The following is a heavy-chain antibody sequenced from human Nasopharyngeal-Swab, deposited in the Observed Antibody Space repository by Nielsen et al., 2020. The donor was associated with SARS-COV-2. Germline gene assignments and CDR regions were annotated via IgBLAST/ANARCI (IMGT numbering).Heavy chain of an antibody. CDR3: ARDPGMGTVTTTPAYYYGMDV. J-gene: IGHJ6*02. D-gene: IGHD4-11*01. CDR2: INPSGGST. V-gene: IGHV1-46*01. Sequence: ASVKVSCKASGYTFTSYYMHWVRQAPGQGLEWMGIINPSGGSTSYAQKFQGRVTMTRGTSTSTVYMELSSLRSEDTAVYYCARDPGMGTVTTTPAYYYGMDVWGQGTTVTVSS. CDR1: GYTFTSYY.